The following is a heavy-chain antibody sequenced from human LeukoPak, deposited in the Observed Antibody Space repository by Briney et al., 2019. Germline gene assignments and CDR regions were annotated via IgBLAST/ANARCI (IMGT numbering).Heavy chain of an antibody. Sequence: GASVKVSCKASGDTFTSYDINWVRQATGQGLEWMGWMNPNSGNTGYAQKFQGRVTMTRNNSISTAYMELSSLRSEDTAVYYCAREVGFGTGTTHYYYYMDVWGRGTTVTVSS. D-gene: IGHD1-7*01. CDR3: AREVGFGTGTTHYYYYMDV. CDR2: MNPNSGNT. J-gene: IGHJ6*03. CDR1: GDTFTSYD. V-gene: IGHV1-8*01.